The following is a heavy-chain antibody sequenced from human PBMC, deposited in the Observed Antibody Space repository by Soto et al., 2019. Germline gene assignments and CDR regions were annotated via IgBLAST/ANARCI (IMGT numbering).Heavy chain of an antibody. J-gene: IGHJ5*02. CDR3: ARNEGDSIVTWFDP. Sequence: PSETLSLTCAVSGGSISSGGYSWSWIRQPPGKGLEWIGYIYHSGSTYYNPSLKSRVTISVDRSKNQFSLKLSSVTAADTAVYYCARNEGDSIVTWFDPWGQGTLVTVSS. V-gene: IGHV4-30-2*01. D-gene: IGHD3-22*01. CDR1: GGSISSGGYS. CDR2: IYHSGST.